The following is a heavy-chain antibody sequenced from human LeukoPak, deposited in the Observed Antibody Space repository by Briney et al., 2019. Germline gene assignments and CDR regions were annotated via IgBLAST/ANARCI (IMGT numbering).Heavy chain of an antibody. D-gene: IGHD3-10*01. Sequence: ASVRVSCKTSGYSFTAFYIHWVRQAPGQGLEWMGWIHPRGGDTTYAQKFQGRVTMTRDPSTSTAYLDLSSLRSDDTAVYYCARDGDYGTGSYYRGCIDSWDQGTPVTVSP. J-gene: IGHJ4*02. V-gene: IGHV1-2*02. CDR3: ARDGDYGTGSYYRGCIDS. CDR2: IHPRGGDT. CDR1: GYSFTAFY.